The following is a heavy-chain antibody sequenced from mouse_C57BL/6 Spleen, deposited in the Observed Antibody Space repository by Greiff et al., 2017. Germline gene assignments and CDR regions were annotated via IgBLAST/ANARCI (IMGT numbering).Heavy chain of an antibody. CDR3: ARGGYRAAQAPRAMDY. D-gene: IGHD3-2*02. V-gene: IGHV1-52*01. Sequence: QVQLQQPGAELVRPGSSVKLSCKASGYTFTSYWMHWVQQRPIQGLEWIGNIDPSDSETHYTQKFKDKATLTVDKSSSTAYMQLSRLTSEDSAVYYGARGGYRAAQAPRAMDYWGQGTSVTVSS. CDR2: IDPSDSET. CDR1: GYTFTSYW. J-gene: IGHJ4*01.